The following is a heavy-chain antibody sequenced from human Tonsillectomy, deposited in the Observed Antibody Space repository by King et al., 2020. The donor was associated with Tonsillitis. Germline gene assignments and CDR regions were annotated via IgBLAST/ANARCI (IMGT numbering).Heavy chain of an antibody. CDR2: RYTSGGT. CDR3: AVGQQPMGLDC. Sequence: VQLQESGPGLVKPSQTLSLTFSVSGASISSGSHYWSWIRQPAGKGLEGIGRRYTSGGTTYNPSLKSRVPISLDTSKNQFSLKLSSVTAADTAVYYCAVGQQPMGLDCWGQGTLVTVSS. J-gene: IGHJ4*02. D-gene: IGHD6-13*01. CDR1: GASISSGSHY. V-gene: IGHV4-61*02.